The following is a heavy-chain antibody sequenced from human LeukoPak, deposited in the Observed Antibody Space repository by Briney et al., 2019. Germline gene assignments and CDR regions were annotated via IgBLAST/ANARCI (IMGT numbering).Heavy chain of an antibody. CDR2: INPSGGST. V-gene: IGHV1-46*01. Sequence: ASVTVSCKASGYTFTSYYMHWVRQAPGQGLEWMGIINPSGGSTSYAQKFQGRVTMTRDTSTSTVYMELSSLRSEDTAVYYCARALTGYPYFDYWGQGTLGTVSA. J-gene: IGHJ4*02. D-gene: IGHD3-9*01. CDR1: GYTFTSYY. CDR3: ARALTGYPYFDY.